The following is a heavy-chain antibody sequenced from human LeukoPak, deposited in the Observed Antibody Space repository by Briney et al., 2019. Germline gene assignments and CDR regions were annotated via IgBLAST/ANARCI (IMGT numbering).Heavy chain of an antibody. CDR3: ARDNEWEPWYGMDV. J-gene: IGHJ6*02. V-gene: IGHV3-66*01. CDR1: GFTVSSNY. Sequence: GGCLRLSCAASGFTVSSNYMSWVRPAPGKGVEWVSVIYSGGSTYYADSVKGRFTISRDNSKNTLYLQMNSLRAEDTAVYYCARDNEWEPWYGMDVWGQGTTVTVSS. D-gene: IGHD1-26*01. CDR2: IYSGGST.